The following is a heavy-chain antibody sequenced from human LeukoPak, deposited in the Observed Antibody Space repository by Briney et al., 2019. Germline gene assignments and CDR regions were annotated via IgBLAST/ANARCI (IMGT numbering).Heavy chain of an antibody. J-gene: IGHJ4*02. D-gene: IGHD6-6*01. Sequence: ASVKVSCKASGYTFTGYYMHWVRQAPGQGLEWMGRINPNSGGTNYAQKFQGRVTMTRDTSISTAYMELSRLRSDDTAVYYCARDRSWPYSSLHDYWGQGTLVTVSS. CDR3: ARDRSWPYSSLHDY. CDR1: GYTFTGYY. V-gene: IGHV1-2*06. CDR2: INPNSGGT.